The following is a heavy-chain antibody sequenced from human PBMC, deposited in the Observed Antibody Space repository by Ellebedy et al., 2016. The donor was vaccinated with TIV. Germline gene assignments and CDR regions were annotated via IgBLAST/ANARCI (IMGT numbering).Heavy chain of an antibody. J-gene: IGHJ6*02. Sequence: GGSLRLSXAASGFTFTNYWMTWVRQAPGKGLEWVAVISYDGSNKYYADSVKGRFTISRDNSKNTLYLQMNSLRAEDTAVYYCARAGIAARPDYYYGMDVWGQGTTVTVSS. CDR1: GFTFTNYW. D-gene: IGHD6-6*01. V-gene: IGHV3-30*03. CDR3: ARAGIAARPDYYYGMDV. CDR2: ISYDGSNK.